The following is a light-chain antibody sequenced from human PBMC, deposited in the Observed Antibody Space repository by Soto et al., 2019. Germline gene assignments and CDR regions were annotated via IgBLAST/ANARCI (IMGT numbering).Light chain of an antibody. V-gene: IGLV1-44*01. J-gene: IGLJ1*01. CDR2: VSD. Sequence: QSVLTQPPSASGAPGQRVTISCSGSRSKIGSSNVNWFQQFPGTAPKLIITVSDQRPSGVPDRFSGSKSGTSGSLAISGLQSEDEADYYCAVWDDSMKAYIFGAGTKVTVL. CDR1: RSKIGSSN. CDR3: AVWDDSMKAYI.